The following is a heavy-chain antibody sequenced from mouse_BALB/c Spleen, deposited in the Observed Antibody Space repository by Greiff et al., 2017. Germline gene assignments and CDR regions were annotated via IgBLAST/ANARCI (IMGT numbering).Heavy chain of an antibody. D-gene: IGHD1-1*01. CDR2: INPSNGGT. J-gene: IGHJ2*01. V-gene: IGHV1S81*02. CDR3: TRGVYYGSSYFVY. Sequence: VQLQQSGAELVKPGASVKLSCKASGYTFTSYYMYWVKQRPGQGLEWIGEINPSNGGTNFNEKFKSKATLTVDKSSSTAYMQLSSLTSEDSAVYYCTRGVYYGSSYFVYWGQGTTLTVSS. CDR1: GYTFTSYY.